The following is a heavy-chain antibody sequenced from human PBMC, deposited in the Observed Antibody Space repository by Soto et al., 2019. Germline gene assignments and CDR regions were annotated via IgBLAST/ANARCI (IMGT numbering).Heavy chain of an antibody. J-gene: IGHJ6*02. CDR2: ISGSGIST. Sequence: EVQLLESGGGLVQPGGSLRLSCADSGFTFSTYPLSWVRQAPGQGLELVSGISGSGISTSYTDSVKGRFTISRDNSKNTVFLQMNSLRDEDTAVYYCVKPPVITASYYYYDMDVWGQGTTVTVSS. CDR3: VKPPVITASYYYYDMDV. D-gene: IGHD4-4*01. CDR1: GFTFSTYP. V-gene: IGHV3-23*01.